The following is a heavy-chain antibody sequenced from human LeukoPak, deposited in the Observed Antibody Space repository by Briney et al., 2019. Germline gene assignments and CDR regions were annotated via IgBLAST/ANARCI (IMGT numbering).Heavy chain of an antibody. J-gene: IGHJ4*02. D-gene: IGHD1-1*01. V-gene: IGHV3-23*01. CDR2: ITGSGDST. CDR1: GFTFSSYA. CDR3: ARDHNYAFDN. Sequence: GGSLRLSCAASGFTFSSYAMGWVRQAPGKGLEWVSTITGSGDSTYYADSVRGRFTISADKAKNSLYLQMNSLRVEDTAVYYCARDHNYAFDNWGQGTLVSVAS.